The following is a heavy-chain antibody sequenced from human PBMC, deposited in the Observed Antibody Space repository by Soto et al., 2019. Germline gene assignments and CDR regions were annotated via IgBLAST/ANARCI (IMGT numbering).Heavy chain of an antibody. J-gene: IGHJ5*02. CDR1: GAPISGFY. CDR3: VRDGTKTLRDWFDP. CDR2: IYATGTT. D-gene: IGHD1-1*01. V-gene: IGHV4-4*07. Sequence: SETLSLTCTVSGAPISGFYWSWIRKSAGKGLEWIGRIYATGTTDYNPSLKSRVMMSVDTSKKQFSLKLRSVTAADTAVYYCVRDGTKTLRDWFDPWGQGISVTVSS.